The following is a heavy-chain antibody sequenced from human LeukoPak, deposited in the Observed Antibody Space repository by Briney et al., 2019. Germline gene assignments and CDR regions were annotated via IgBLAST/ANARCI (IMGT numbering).Heavy chain of an antibody. J-gene: IGHJ4*02. Sequence: GGSLRLSCAASGFTLSSYTMNWVRQAPGKGLEWVSYISSSGSTIYYADSVKGRFTISRDNAKNSLYLRMNSLRAEDTAVYYCARDRWPLVRGDYWGQGTLVTVSS. D-gene: IGHD6-6*01. V-gene: IGHV3-48*01. CDR1: GFTLSSYT. CDR2: ISSSGSTI. CDR3: ARDRWPLVRGDY.